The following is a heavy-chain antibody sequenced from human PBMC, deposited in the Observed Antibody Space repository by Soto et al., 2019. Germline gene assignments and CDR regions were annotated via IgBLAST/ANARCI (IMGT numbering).Heavy chain of an antibody. CDR2: ISSADNT. V-gene: IGHV3-23*01. CDR1: GFTFSSYW. Sequence: GGSLRLSCAASGFTFSSYWMHWVRQAPGKGLVWVSAISSADNTYYADSVRGRFTISRDNSKSTLYLQMNSLRAEDTAIYYCAKRTGTTKFMGGMDVWGQGTSVTVSS. CDR3: AKRTGTTKFMGGMDV. J-gene: IGHJ6*02. D-gene: IGHD1-7*01.